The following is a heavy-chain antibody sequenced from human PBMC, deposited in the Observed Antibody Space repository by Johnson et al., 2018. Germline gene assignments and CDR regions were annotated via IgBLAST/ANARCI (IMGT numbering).Heavy chain of an antibody. D-gene: IGHD1-26*01. CDR2: IWYDGSQR. CDR3: ANLDRWELLHAFDI. Sequence: QVQLVQSGGGVVQPGRSLRLSCAASGFTFSSYGMHWVRQAPGKGLEWVAVIWYDGSQRYYADSVKGRFTISRDNSKNTLYLQMNSLRAEDTAVYYCANLDRWELLHAFDIWGQGTLVTVSS. V-gene: IGHV3-33*06. CDR1: GFTFSSYG. J-gene: IGHJ4*02.